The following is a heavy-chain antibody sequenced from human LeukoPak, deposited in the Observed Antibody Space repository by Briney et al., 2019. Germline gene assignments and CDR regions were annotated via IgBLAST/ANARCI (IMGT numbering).Heavy chain of an antibody. CDR1: GGAFSSYA. V-gene: IGHV1-69*06. J-gene: IGHJ4*02. CDR3: ARTAVTGYFDY. CDR2: IIPIFGTA. Sequence: SVKVSCKATGGAFSSYAISWVRQAPGQGLEWMGGIIPIFGTANYAQKFQGRVTITADKSTSTAYMELSSLRSEDTAVYYCARTAVTGYFDYWGQGTLVTVSS. D-gene: IGHD6-13*01.